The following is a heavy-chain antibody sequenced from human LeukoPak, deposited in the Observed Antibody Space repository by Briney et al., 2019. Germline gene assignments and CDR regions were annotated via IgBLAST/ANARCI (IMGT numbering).Heavy chain of an antibody. CDR2: INPNSGGT. D-gene: IGHD2-21*01. J-gene: IGHJ6*02. CDR1: GYTFTGYY. Sequence: GASVKVSCKASGYTFTGYYMHWVRQAPGQGLEWMGWINPNSGGTNYAQKFQGRVTMTRDTSISTAYMELSSLGSDDTAVVYCAREEIICGSDYNSAMDVWGQGTTVTVFS. V-gene: IGHV1-2*02. CDR3: AREEIICGSDYNSAMDV.